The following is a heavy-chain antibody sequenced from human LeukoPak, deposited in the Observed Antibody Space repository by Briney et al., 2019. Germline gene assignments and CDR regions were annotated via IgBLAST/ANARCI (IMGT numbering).Heavy chain of an antibody. D-gene: IGHD6-13*01. CDR3: ARDRWGVAAAGPYFDY. CDR1: RGTFSSYA. Sequence: ASVKVSCKASRGTFSSYAISWVRQAPGQGLEWMGRIIPILGIANYAQKFQGRVTITADKSTSTAYMELSSLRSEDTAVYYCARDRWGVAAAGPYFDYWGQGALVTVSS. V-gene: IGHV1-69*04. J-gene: IGHJ4*02. CDR2: IIPILGIA.